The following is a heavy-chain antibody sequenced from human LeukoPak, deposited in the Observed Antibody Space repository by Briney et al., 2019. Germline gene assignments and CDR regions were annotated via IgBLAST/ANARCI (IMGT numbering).Heavy chain of an antibody. D-gene: IGHD2-15*01. J-gene: IGHJ4*02. CDR1: GFTFSDYR. CDR3: VRDNPKCCGVVPANIDDF. V-gene: IGHV3-48*04. Sequence: GGSLRLSCAASGFTFSDYRMNWVRQAPGKGLEWISYISNDLTTIHYAASVKGRFTISRDNARNSLYLQMDSLRAEDTAVYYCVRDNPKCCGVVPANIDDFWGQGTLVTVSS. CDR2: ISNDLTTI.